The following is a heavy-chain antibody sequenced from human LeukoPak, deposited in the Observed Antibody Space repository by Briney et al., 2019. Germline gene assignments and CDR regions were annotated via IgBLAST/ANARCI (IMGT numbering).Heavy chain of an antibody. J-gene: IGHJ4*02. Sequence: GGSLRLSCTASGFTFRTYTMHWVRQAPGKGLEYVSSISSDGDATYYGGSVKGRLTISRDISKNTLYLQMSSLRADDYAVEYGVRETSYYDDWGQGTLVTVSS. CDR1: GFTFRTYT. CDR3: VRETSYYDD. V-gene: IGHV3-64D*08. CDR2: ISSDGDAT.